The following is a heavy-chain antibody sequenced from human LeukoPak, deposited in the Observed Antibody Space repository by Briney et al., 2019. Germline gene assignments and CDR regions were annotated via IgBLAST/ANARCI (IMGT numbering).Heavy chain of an antibody. CDR2: IKKDGSET. CDR3: ARGRYSGTAYYFDY. Sequence: GGSLRLSCAASGFTFSTSWMSWVRQVPGRGLEWVANIKKDGSETYYVDSVKGRFTISRDNAKNSLYLQMNSLRAEDTAMYYCARGRYSGTAYYFDYWGQGTLVTVSS. V-gene: IGHV3-7*03. D-gene: IGHD5-12*01. J-gene: IGHJ4*02. CDR1: GFTFSTSW.